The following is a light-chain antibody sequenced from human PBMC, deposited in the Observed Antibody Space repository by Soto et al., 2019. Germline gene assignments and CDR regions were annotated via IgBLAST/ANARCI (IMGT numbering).Light chain of an antibody. V-gene: IGLV2-14*03. Sequence: QSALTQPASVSGSPGQSITISCTGTSSDVGAYNYVSWYQQHPGKAPNLVIYDVSNRPSGVSNRFSGSKSGNTASLTISGLQAEDEADYYCSSYTSSSPYVFGTGTKLTVL. J-gene: IGLJ1*01. CDR3: SSYTSSSPYV. CDR1: SSDVGAYNY. CDR2: DVS.